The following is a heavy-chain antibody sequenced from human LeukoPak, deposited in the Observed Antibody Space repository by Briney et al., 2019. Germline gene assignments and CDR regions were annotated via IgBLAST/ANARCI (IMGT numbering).Heavy chain of an antibody. J-gene: IGHJ4*02. CDR1: GFTFSSYA. D-gene: IGHD3-3*01. Sequence: GGSLRLSCAASGFTFSSYAMSWVRQAPGKGLEWVSAISGSGGSTYYADSVKGRFTISRDNSKNTLYLQMNSLRAEDTAVYYCAKGENFYDFWSGYLYYLDYWGQGTLVTVSS. V-gene: IGHV3-23*01. CDR3: AKGENFYDFWSGYLYYLDY. CDR2: ISGSGGST.